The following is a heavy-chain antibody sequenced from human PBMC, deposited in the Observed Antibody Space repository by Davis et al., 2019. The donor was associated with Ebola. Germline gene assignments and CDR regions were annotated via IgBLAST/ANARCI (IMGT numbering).Heavy chain of an antibody. D-gene: IGHD1-14*01. CDR3: ARDPAIGQPLSTFDV. CDR2: IWYDGSRE. J-gene: IGHJ3*01. V-gene: IGHV3-33*01. CDR1: GFSFKTYG. Sequence: PGGSLRLSCAASGFSFKTYGMHWVRQAPGKGLEWLAVIWYDGSREFIADSMNGRFTISRDNSRNTLFLQVNSLRVEDTAVYYCARDPAIGQPLSTFDVWGQGTTVTVAS.